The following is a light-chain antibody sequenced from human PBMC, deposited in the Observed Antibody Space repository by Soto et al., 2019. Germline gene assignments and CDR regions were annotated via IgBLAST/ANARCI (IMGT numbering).Light chain of an antibody. CDR3: QVWDSSSAHYV. V-gene: IGLV3-21*02. J-gene: IGLJ1*01. CDR2: DDG. CDR1: NIGSKS. Sequence: SYELTQPPSVSVAPGQTARITCGGNNIGSKSVHWYQQKPGQAPVLVVYDDGDRPSGIPERFSGSNSGNTATLTISRVEAGDEADYYCQVWDSSSAHYVFGTGTKVTVL.